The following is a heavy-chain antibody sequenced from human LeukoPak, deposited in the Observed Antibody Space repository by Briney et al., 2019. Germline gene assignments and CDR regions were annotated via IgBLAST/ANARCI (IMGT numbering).Heavy chain of an antibody. CDR2: TIPIFGTA. CDR3: ARDYGTFGQRNWFDP. D-gene: IGHD1-14*01. J-gene: IGHJ5*02. CDR1: GGSLSSYA. V-gene: IGHV1-69*13. Sequence: ASEKVSCKASGGSLSSYAIGWVRQATGQWLEWMGGTIPIFGTANYAQKFQGRVTITADESTSTAYMELSSLRSEDTAVYYCARDYGTFGQRNWFDPWGQGTLVTVSS.